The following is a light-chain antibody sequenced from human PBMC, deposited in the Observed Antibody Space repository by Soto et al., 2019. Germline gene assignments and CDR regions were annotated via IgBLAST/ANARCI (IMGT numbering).Light chain of an antibody. CDR3: QQYGSSIT. J-gene: IGKJ5*01. CDR1: QSVSSSY. V-gene: IGKV3-20*01. CDR2: GAS. Sequence: EIVWTQSPGNLSLSPGERATLSCRASQSVSSSYLAWSQQKPGQAPRLLIYGASSRATGIPDRFSGSGSGTDSTLTIRRLQPEDFAVYYCQQYGSSITFGQGTRLEIK.